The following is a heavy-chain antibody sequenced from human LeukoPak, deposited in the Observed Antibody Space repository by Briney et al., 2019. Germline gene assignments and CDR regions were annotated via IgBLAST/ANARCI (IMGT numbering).Heavy chain of an antibody. CDR2: TYYKSKWYY. J-gene: IGHJ5*02. D-gene: IGHD1-26*01. CDR3: AKSGIVGSSGFGP. CDR1: GDSVSSSSAS. Sequence: SQTLSLTCAISGDSVSSSSASWNWIRQSPSRGLEWLGRTYYKSKWYYDYAVSVKSRLTINPDTSKNKFSLQLNSVPPEDTAVYYCAKSGIVGSSGFGPWGQGTLVTVSS. V-gene: IGHV6-1*01.